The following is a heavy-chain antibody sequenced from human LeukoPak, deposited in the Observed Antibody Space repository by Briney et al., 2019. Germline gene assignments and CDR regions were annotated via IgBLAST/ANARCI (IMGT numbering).Heavy chain of an antibody. D-gene: IGHD1-26*01. V-gene: IGHV3-66*01. CDR1: GFTVSSNY. CDR3: AKGVGTNKGGYYFDY. Sequence: GGSLRLSCAASGFTVSSNYMSWVRQAPGKGLEWVSVIYSGGSTYYADSVKSRFTISRDNSKNTLYLQMNSLRAEDTAVYYCAKGVGTNKGGYYFDYWGQGTPVTVSS. CDR2: IYSGGST. J-gene: IGHJ4*02.